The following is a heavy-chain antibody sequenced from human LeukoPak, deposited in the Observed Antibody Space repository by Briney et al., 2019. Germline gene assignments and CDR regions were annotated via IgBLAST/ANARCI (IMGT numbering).Heavy chain of an antibody. Sequence: ASVKVSCKASGYTFTNYAISWVRQAPGQGLEWMGWISGHNGNTNYAQNLQGRVTMTTDTSTSTAYMELRSLRLDDTAVYYCALISYCTTITCYYLDYWGQGTLVTVSS. CDR3: ALISYCTTITCYYLDY. D-gene: IGHD2-8*01. V-gene: IGHV1-18*01. J-gene: IGHJ4*02. CDR2: ISGHNGNT. CDR1: GYTFTNYA.